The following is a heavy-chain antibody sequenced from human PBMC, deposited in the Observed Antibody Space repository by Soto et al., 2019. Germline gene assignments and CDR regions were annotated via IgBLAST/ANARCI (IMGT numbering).Heavy chain of an antibody. CDR2: IQYDGSMT. CDR3: AKVICGPYYHYGMDV. V-gene: IGHV3-30*02. D-gene: IGHD2-21*01. J-gene: IGHJ6*02. CDR1: GFTFNTYG. Sequence: GGSLRLSCVTSGFTFNTYGMHWVRQAPGKGLEWVAAIQYDGSMTYYASSVKGRFTISRDDSKHTLFLQMNSLRAEDTAMYYCAKVICGPYYHYGMDVWGQGSTVTGS.